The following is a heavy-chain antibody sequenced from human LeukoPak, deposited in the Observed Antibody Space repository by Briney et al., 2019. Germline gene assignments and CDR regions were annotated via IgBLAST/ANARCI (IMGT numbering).Heavy chain of an antibody. V-gene: IGHV3-23*01. CDR1: GFTFSSYA. J-gene: IGHJ4*02. Sequence: PGGSLRLSCAASGFTFSSYAMSWVRQAPGRGLEWVSAISGSGGSTYYADSVRGRFTISRDNSKNTLYLQMNSLRAEDTAVYCCAKRYSSSWELDYWGQGTLVTVSS. D-gene: IGHD6-13*01. CDR2: ISGSGGST. CDR3: AKRYSSSWELDY.